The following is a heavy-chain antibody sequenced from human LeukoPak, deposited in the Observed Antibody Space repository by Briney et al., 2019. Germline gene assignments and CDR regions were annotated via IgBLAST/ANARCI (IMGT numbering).Heavy chain of an antibody. CDR3: VRDGGVSGYDLLDY. Sequence: GGSLRLSCAASGFTFSNYWMTWVRQAPGKGLEWVAHINQDGSEKHYMDSAKARFTISRDNAKNSLSLQMNSLRAEDTAVYYCVRDGGVSGYDLLDYWGQGTLVTVSS. CDR1: GFTFSNYW. J-gene: IGHJ4*02. CDR2: INQDGSEK. V-gene: IGHV3-7*01. D-gene: IGHD5-12*01.